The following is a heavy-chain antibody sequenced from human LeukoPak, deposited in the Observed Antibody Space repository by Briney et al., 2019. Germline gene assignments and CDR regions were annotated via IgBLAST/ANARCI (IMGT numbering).Heavy chain of an antibody. D-gene: IGHD6-19*01. J-gene: IGHJ4*02. CDR3: ARPYFGYNTGWTIDS. Sequence: SETLSLTCTVSGASISSSSYSWGWIRQPPGKGLEWIASISYGGSTYYNPSLKSRVTISVDTSKNEFSLKLTFATAADTAVYYCARPYFGYNTGWTIDSWGQGTLVTVSS. V-gene: IGHV4-39*01. CDR1: GASISSSSYS. CDR2: ISYGGST.